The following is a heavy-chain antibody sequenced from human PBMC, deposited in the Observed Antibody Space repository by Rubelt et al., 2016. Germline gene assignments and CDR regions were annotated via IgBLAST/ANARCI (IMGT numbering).Heavy chain of an antibody. CDR1: GGSFSGYY. Sequence: QVQLQQWGAGLLKPSETLSLTCAVYGGSFSGYYWSWIRQPPGKGLEWIGEINHSGSTNYNPSLKSRVTISVDTSKTQFSLKLSSGTAADTAVYYCARGRRGSSSWLGRDYYGMDVWGQGTTVTVSS. CDR3: ARGRRGSSSWLGRDYYGMDV. V-gene: IGHV4-34*01. CDR2: INHSGST. D-gene: IGHD6-13*01. J-gene: IGHJ6*02.